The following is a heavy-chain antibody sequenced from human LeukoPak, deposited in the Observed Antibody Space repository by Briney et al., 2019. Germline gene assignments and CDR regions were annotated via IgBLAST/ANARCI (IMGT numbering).Heavy chain of an antibody. CDR1: GFTFSSYW. V-gene: IGHV3-7*01. D-gene: IGHD6-13*01. J-gene: IGHJ6*02. CDR3: ARDPSYSSSWYRYYYGMDV. CDR2: IKQDGSEK. Sequence: GGSLRLSCAASGFTFSSYWMSWVRQAPGKGLEWVANIKQDGSEKYYVDSVKGRFTISRDNDKNSLYLQMNSLRAEDTAVYYCARDPSYSSSWYRYYYGMDVWGQGTTVTVSS.